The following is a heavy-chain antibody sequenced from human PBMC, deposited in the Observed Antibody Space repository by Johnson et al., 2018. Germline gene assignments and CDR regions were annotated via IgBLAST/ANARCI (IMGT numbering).Heavy chain of an antibody. CDR3: ARDSDYGDYWAGAFDV. J-gene: IGHJ3*01. CDR1: GFTFDDYA. D-gene: IGHD4-17*01. CDR2: IYSGGST. V-gene: IGHV3-66*02. Sequence: GGLVQPGRSLRLSCAASGFTFDDYAMHWVRQAPGKGREWVSVIYSGGSTYYADSVKGRFTISRDNSKNTLYLQMNSLRGEDTAVYYCARDSDYGDYWAGAFDVWGQGTMVTVSS.